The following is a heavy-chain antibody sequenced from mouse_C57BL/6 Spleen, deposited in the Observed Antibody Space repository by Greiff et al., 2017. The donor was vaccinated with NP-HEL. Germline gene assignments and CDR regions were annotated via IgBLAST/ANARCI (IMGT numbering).Heavy chain of an antibody. CDR1: GYTFTSYW. D-gene: IGHD1-1*01. V-gene: IGHV1-64*01. CDR3: ARSGGYYKGYFDV. J-gene: IGHJ1*03. Sequence: VQLQQPGAELVKPGASVKLSCKASGYTFTSYWMHWVKQRPGQGLEWIGMIHPNSGSTNYNEKFKSKATLTVDKSSSTAYMQLSSLTSEDSAVYYCARSGGYYKGYFDVWGTGTTVTVSS. CDR2: IHPNSGST.